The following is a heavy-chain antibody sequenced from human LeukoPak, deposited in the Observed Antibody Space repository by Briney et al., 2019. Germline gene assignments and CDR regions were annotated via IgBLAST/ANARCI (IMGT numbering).Heavy chain of an antibody. CDR2: INHSGST. Sequence: PSETLSLTCAVYGGSFSGYYWSWIRQPPGKGLEWIGEINHSGSTNYNPSLKSRVTISVDTSKNQFSLKRSSVTAADTAVYYCGRCIAARPPYYNYRDVGGKGPTVTVSS. J-gene: IGHJ6*03. D-gene: IGHD6-6*01. CDR1: GGSFSGYY. CDR3: GRCIAARPPYYNYRDV. V-gene: IGHV4-34*01.